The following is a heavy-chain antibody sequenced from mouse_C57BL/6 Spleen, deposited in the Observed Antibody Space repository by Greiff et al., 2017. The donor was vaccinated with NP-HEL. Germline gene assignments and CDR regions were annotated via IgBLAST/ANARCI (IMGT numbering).Heavy chain of an antibody. CDR1: GFSFTSYG. CDR3: ARKSTPEGNAMDY. Sequence: VKLVESGPGLVQPSQSLSITCTVSGFSFTSYGVHWVRQSPGKGLEWLGVIWSGGSTDYNAAFISRLSISKDNSKSQVFCKMNSLQADDTAIYYCARKSTPEGNAMDYWGQGTSVTVSS. CDR2: IWSGGST. V-gene: IGHV2-2*01. J-gene: IGHJ4*01.